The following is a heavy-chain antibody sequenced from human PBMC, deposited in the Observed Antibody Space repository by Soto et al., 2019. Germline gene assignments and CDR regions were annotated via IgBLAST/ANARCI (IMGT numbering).Heavy chain of an antibody. CDR2: ISAYNGNT. J-gene: IGHJ4*02. Sequence: GASVKVSCKASGYTFTSYGIIWVRQAPGQGLEWMGWISAYNGNTNYAQRLQGRVTMTTDTSTSTAYMELRSLRSDDTAVYYCARARRGGGLTMIVVAQHHFDYWGQGTLVTVSS. D-gene: IGHD3-22*01. V-gene: IGHV1-18*01. CDR1: GYTFTSYG. CDR3: ARARRGGGLTMIVVAQHHFDY.